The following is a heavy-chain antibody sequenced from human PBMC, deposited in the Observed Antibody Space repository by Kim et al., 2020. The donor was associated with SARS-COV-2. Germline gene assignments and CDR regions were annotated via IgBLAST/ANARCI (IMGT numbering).Heavy chain of an antibody. D-gene: IGHD2-2*01. CDR2: INPSGGST. J-gene: IGHJ4*02. Sequence: ASVKVSCKASGYTFTSYYMHCVRQAPGQGLEWMGIINPSGGSTSYAQKFQGRVTMTRDTSTSTVYMELSSLRSEDTAVYYCARDIVVVPAAIAVDYWGQGTLVTVSS. CDR3: ARDIVVVPAAIAVDY. CDR1: GYTFTSYY. V-gene: IGHV1-46*01.